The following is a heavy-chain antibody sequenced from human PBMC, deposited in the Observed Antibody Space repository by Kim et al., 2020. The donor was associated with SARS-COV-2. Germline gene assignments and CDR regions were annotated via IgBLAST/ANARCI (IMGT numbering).Heavy chain of an antibody. J-gene: IGHJ6*02. V-gene: IGHV3-74*01. CDR1: GFTFSSYW. D-gene: IGHD6-13*01. Sequence: GGSLRLSCAASGFTFSSYWMHWVRQAPGKGLVWVSRINSDGSSTSYADSVKGRFTISRDNAKNTLYLQMNSLRAEDTAVYYCASQPEGGSSWYYRPHYYYYGMDVWGQGTTVTVSS. CDR2: INSDGSST. CDR3: ASQPEGGSSWYYRPHYYYYGMDV.